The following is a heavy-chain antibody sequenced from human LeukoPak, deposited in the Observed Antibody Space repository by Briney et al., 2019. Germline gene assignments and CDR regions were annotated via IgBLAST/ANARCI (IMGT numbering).Heavy chain of an antibody. CDR2: IIPIFGTA. CDR3: ARDFLGYCSSTSCSRTNWFDP. J-gene: IGHJ5*02. D-gene: IGHD2-2*01. CDR1: GYTFTSYG. Sequence: ASVKVSCKASGYTFTSYGISWVRQAPGQGLEWMGGIIPIFGTANYAQKFQGRVTITADESTSTAYMELSSLRSEDTAVYYCARDFLGYCSSTSCSRTNWFDPWGQGTLVTVSS. V-gene: IGHV1-69*13.